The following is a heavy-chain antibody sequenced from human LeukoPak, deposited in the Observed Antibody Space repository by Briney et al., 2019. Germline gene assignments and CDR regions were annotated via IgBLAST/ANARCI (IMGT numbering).Heavy chain of an antibody. D-gene: IGHD6-19*01. CDR1: GFTLSSYW. Sequence: PGGSLRLSCAASGFTLSSYWMSWVRQAPGKGLAWVAHIKQDGSDKYYVDSVKGRFTISRDNAKNSLYLQMNSLRAEDTAVYYCARYATSSGSRWLEPWGQGTLVTVSS. V-gene: IGHV3-7*01. CDR2: IKQDGSDK. J-gene: IGHJ5*02. CDR3: ARYATSSGSRWLEP.